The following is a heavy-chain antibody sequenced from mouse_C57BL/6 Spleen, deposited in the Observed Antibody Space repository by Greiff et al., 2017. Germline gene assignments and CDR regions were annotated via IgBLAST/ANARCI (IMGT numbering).Heavy chain of an antibody. CDR2: ISSGSSTI. Sequence: EVKLVESGGGLVKPGGSLKLSYAASGFTFSDYGMHWVRQAPEKGLEWVAYISSGSSTIYYADTVKGRFTISRDNAKNTLFLQMTSLRSEDTAMYYCARYGNYYFDYWGQGTTLTVSS. CDR3: ARYGNYYFDY. J-gene: IGHJ2*01. D-gene: IGHD2-1*01. V-gene: IGHV5-17*01. CDR1: GFTFSDYG.